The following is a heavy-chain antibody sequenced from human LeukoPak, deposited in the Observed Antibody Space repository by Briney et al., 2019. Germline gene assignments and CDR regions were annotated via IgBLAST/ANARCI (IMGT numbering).Heavy chain of an antibody. V-gene: IGHV3-74*01. CDR3: ARDSGSYFGLLKY. D-gene: IGHD1-26*01. Sequence: SGGSLTLSCAASGFSFSNYWMVWVRQAPGKGLVWVSNIKSDGSITNYADSVKGRSTISSDNAKNTLYLQMNSLRAEDTAVYYCARDSGSYFGLLKYWGQGTLVTVSS. CDR1: GFSFSNYW. J-gene: IGHJ4*02. CDR2: IKSDGSIT.